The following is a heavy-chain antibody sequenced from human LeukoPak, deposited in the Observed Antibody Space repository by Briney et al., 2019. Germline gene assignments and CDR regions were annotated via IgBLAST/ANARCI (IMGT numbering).Heavy chain of an antibody. CDR2: IYWDDDK. D-gene: IGHD6-19*01. CDR3: AHRRPGYLSGWDQSYFDN. Sequence: ESGPTLVNPTQTLTLTCTFSGFSLSTSGVGVGWVRQPPGKALEWLAVIYWDDDKRYSPSLRSRLTITKDTSRNQVVLTMTNMDPADTATYYCAHRRPGYLSGWDQSYFDNWAPGTLVTVSS. CDR1: GFSLSTSGVG. J-gene: IGHJ4*02. V-gene: IGHV2-5*02.